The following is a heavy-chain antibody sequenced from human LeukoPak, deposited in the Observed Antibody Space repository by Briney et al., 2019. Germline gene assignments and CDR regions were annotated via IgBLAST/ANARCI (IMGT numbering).Heavy chain of an antibody. J-gene: IGHJ3*02. CDR1: GGSISSSY. D-gene: IGHD3-3*01. Sequence: SETLSLTCTVSGGSISSSYWNWIRQPAGKGLEWIGRIYTGGSTNFNPSLKSRITMSVDTSRNQFSLKLSSVTAADMAVYYCARGHDFWSGYYIGAFNIWGQGTMVTVSS. CDR3: ARGHDFWSGYYIGAFNI. CDR2: IYTGGST. V-gene: IGHV4-4*07.